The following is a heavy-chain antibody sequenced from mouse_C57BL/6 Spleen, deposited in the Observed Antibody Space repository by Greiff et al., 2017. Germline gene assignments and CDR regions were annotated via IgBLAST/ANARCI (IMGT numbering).Heavy chain of an antibody. Sequence: QVQLQQPGAELVKPGASVKLSCKASGYTFTSYWMHWVKQRPGRGLEWIGRIDPNSGGTKYNAKFKSKATLTVDKPSSTASLQLRILSSEDSAFYCGSTHLYYDYDYYAMDYWGQGPSVTVSS. V-gene: IGHV1-72*01. D-gene: IGHD2-4*01. J-gene: IGHJ4*01. CDR2: IDPNSGGT. CDR1: GYTFTSYW. CDR3: STHLYYDYDYYAMDY.